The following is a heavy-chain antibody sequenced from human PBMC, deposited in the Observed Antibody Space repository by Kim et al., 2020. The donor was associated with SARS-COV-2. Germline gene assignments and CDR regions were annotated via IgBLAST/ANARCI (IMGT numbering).Heavy chain of an antibody. D-gene: IGHD1-7*01. Sequence: RVTISVDTSKNQFSLKLSSVTAADTAVYYCARDRHNWNYLRGYYYYGMDVWGQGTTVTVSS. V-gene: IGHV4-59*01. J-gene: IGHJ6*02. CDR3: ARDRHNWNYLRGYYYYGMDV.